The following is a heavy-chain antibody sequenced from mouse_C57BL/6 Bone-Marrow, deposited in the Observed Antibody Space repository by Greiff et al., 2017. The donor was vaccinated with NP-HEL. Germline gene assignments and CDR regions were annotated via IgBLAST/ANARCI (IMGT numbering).Heavy chain of an antibody. J-gene: IGHJ3*01. Sequence: EVKLMESGGDLVKPGGSLKLSCAASGFTFSSYGMSWVRQTPDKRLEWVATISSGGSYTYYPDSVKGRFTISRDNAKNNLYLQMSSLKSEDTAMYYCARESWFAYWGQGTLVTVSA. V-gene: IGHV5-6*01. CDR3: ARESWFAY. CDR1: GFTFSSYG. CDR2: ISSGGSYT.